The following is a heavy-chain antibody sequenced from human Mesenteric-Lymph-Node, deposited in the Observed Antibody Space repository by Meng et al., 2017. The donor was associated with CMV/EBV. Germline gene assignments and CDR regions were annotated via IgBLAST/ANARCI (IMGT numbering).Heavy chain of an antibody. D-gene: IGHD2-2*01. J-gene: IGHJ6*02. CDR1: GGSVSSGSYY. Sequence: GSLRLSCTVSGGSVSSGSYYWSWIRQPPGKGLEWIGYIYYSGSTNYNPSLKSRVTISVDTSKNQFSLKLSSVTAADTAVYYCARKPAANYYYYGMDVWGQGTTVTVS. CDR2: IYYSGST. CDR3: ARKPAANYYYYGMDV. V-gene: IGHV4-61*01.